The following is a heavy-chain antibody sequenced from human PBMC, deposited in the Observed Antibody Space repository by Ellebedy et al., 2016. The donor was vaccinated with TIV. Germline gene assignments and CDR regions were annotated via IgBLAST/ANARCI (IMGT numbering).Heavy chain of an antibody. Sequence: GESLKISCAASGFTVSSNYMSWVRQAPGKGLEWVSVIYSGGSTYYADSVKGRFTISRDNSKNTLYLQMNSLRVEDTAVYYCARELSWSGRDYWGQGTLVTVSS. CDR2: IYSGGST. J-gene: IGHJ4*02. CDR3: ARELSWSGRDY. CDR1: GFTVSSNY. V-gene: IGHV3-66*01. D-gene: IGHD3-3*01.